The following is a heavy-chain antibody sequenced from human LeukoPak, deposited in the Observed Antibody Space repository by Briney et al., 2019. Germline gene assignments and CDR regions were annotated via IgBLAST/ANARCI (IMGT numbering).Heavy chain of an antibody. D-gene: IGHD2-15*01. J-gene: IGHJ6*03. CDR3: ARGGVVVVAATAYYYYYMDV. CDR2: ISAYSGNT. Sequence: EASVKVSCKASGYTFTNYGISWVRQAPGQGLEWMGWISAYSGNTNYAQKLQGRVTMTRNTSISTAYMELSSLRSEDTAVYYCARGGVVVVAATAYYYYYMDVWGKGTTVTISS. V-gene: IGHV1-18*01. CDR1: GYTFTNYG.